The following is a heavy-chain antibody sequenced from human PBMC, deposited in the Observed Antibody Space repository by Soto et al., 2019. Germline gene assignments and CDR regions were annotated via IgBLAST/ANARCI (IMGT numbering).Heavy chain of an antibody. CDR2: INPSGGST. Sequence: ASVKVSCKASGYTFTSYYMHWVRQAPGQGLEWMGIINPSGGSTSYAQKFQGRVTMTRDTSTSTVYMELSSLRSEDTAVYYCALYSGSYYYFDYWGQGTLVTVAS. J-gene: IGHJ4*02. CDR1: GYTFTSYY. CDR3: ALYSGSYYYFDY. D-gene: IGHD1-26*01. V-gene: IGHV1-46*01.